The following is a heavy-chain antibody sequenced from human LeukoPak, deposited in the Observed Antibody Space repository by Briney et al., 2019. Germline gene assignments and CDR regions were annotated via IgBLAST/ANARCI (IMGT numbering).Heavy chain of an antibody. CDR1: VRSLSIYY. CDR2: IYTSGST. D-gene: IGHD3-10*01. Sequence: AETLSLTGSLSVRSLSIYYVRCTRGPAGERLVCIGRIYTSGSTTFNPSLKSRVAMSVDTSKNQYSLELRSGTAADTAVYYCATTMVRGVIIRDYWGQGTLVTVSS. J-gene: IGHJ4*02. V-gene: IGHV4-4*07. CDR3: ATTMVRGVIIRDY.